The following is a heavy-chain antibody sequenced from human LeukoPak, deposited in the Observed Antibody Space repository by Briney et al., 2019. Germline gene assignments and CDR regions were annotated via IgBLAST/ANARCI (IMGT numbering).Heavy chain of an antibody. V-gene: IGHV4-34*01. Sequence: SETLSLTCAVYGGSFSGYYWSWIRQPPGKGLEWIGEINHSGSTNYNPSLKSRVTISVDTSKNQFSLKLSSVTAADTAVYYCARGGKGYDILTGYSPIFDIWGQGTMVTVSS. CDR3: ARGGKGYDILTGYSPIFDI. D-gene: IGHD3-9*01. CDR1: GGSFSGYY. J-gene: IGHJ3*02. CDR2: INHSGST.